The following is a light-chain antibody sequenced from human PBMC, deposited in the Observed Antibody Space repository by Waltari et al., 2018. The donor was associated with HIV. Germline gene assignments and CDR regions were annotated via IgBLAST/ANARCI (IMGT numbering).Light chain of an antibody. V-gene: IGLV4-69*01. CDR2: LNSDGSH. J-gene: IGLJ3*02. CDR1: SGHSHHA. Sequence: QVVLTHSPSASASLAASVKLTCTLSSGHSHHAIAWHQLQPGKGPRYLMKLNSDGSHTKGDGIPDRFSGSSSGAERYLTISSLQSEDEADYYCQTWGTGIRVFGGGTKLTVL. CDR3: QTWGTGIRV.